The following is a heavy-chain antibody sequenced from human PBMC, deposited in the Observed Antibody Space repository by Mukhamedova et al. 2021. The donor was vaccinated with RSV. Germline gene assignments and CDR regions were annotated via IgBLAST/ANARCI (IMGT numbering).Heavy chain of an antibody. CDR2: MSHDGSNE. V-gene: IGHV3-30-3*01. CDR3: ARAPRDYGDYVFDY. Sequence: VAVMSHDGSNEYYVDSVKGRFTISRDNSKNTLYLQMNTLRAEDTAVSYCARAPRDYGDYVFDYWGQGTLVTVSS. J-gene: IGHJ4*02. D-gene: IGHD4-17*01.